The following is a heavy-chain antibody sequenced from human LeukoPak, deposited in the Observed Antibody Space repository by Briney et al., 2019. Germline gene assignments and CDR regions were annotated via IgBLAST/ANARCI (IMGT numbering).Heavy chain of an antibody. V-gene: IGHV3-30*18. Sequence: GGSLRLSCAASGFTFSSYGIHWVRQAPGKGLEWVAVTTTDGSNKFYADSVKGRFTISRDNSENTVYLQMNSLRVEDTAVYFCAKRDFWGQGTLVTVSS. CDR2: TTTDGSNK. J-gene: IGHJ4*02. CDR1: GFTFSSYG. CDR3: AKRDF.